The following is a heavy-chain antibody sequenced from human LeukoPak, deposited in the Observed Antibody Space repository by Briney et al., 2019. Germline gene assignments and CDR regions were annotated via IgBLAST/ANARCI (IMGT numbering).Heavy chain of an antibody. Sequence: GASVKVSCKASGGTFSSYAISWVRQAPGQGLEWMGRIIPIFGTANYAQKFQGGVTITPDQPTSPAYMELSSLRSEDTAVYYCARDDYCSSTSCYRNAFDIWGQGTMVTVSS. J-gene: IGHJ3*02. CDR3: ARDDYCSSTSCYRNAFDI. CDR1: GGTFSSYA. V-gene: IGHV1-69*13. D-gene: IGHD2-2*01. CDR2: IIPIFGTA.